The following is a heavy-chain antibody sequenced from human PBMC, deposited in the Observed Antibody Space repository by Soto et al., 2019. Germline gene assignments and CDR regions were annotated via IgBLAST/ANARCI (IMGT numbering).Heavy chain of an antibody. V-gene: IGHV1-18*04. CDR1: GYTFTNYG. D-gene: IGHD1-1*01. Sequence: ASVKFSCKASGYTFTNYGVSWVRQAPGQGLEWMGWITVYNGKTHYAPGLQGRVTMTTDTSTNTAYMSLRSLRSDDTAIYYCVRGGILEANRPYYYYGLDVWGQGTPVTVSS. CDR2: ITVYNGKT. J-gene: IGHJ6*02. CDR3: VRGGILEANRPYYYYGLDV.